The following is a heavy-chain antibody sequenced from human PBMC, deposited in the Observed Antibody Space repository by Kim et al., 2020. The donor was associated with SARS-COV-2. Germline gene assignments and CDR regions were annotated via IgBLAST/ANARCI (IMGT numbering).Heavy chain of an antibody. J-gene: IGHJ4*02. V-gene: IGHV4-59*01. Sequence: SETLSLTCTVSGVAISDYYCNWIRQTPGKGLESIGFIHPSGSSHYNPSFKWRVTISLDTSKNQFSLKLTSVTAADTAVYYCATGNDSEKVGYWGQGTLAIVSS. CDR1: GVAISDYY. CDR2: IHPSGSS. CDR3: ATGNDSEKVGY. D-gene: IGHD3-22*01.